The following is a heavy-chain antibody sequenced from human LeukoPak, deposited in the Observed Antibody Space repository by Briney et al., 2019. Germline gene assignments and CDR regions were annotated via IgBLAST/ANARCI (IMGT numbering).Heavy chain of an antibody. CDR2: VSGSGGIT. Sequence: GGSLSLSCAASGFTFNSYAMTWVRQAPGKGLEWVSHVSGSGGITYYADSVKGRFTISRDNSKNTLYLQMNSLRAEDTAVYYCAKTTAGNSSGRYPGWPVDYWGQGTLVTVSS. V-gene: IGHV3-23*01. J-gene: IGHJ4*02. CDR3: AKTTAGNSSGRYPGWPVDY. CDR1: GFTFNSYA. D-gene: IGHD6-19*01.